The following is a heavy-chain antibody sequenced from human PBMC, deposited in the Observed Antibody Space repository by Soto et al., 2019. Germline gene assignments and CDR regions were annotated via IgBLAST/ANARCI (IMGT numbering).Heavy chain of an antibody. D-gene: IGHD4-17*01. J-gene: IGHJ4*02. CDR1: GESMSNTAYY. CDR2: IFYTGSA. CDR3: ARLKSTYLGSHYGRGFFDY. V-gene: IGHV4-39*01. Sequence: QLQLQESGPGLVKPSETLSLTCNVSGESMSNTAYYWGWIRQTPGKGLEWIGSIFYTGSAYYNSSLKSRVTTSVDAFKNQFSLKLLSVAAADTAIYYCARLKSTYLGSHYGRGFFDYWGQGSLVTVSS.